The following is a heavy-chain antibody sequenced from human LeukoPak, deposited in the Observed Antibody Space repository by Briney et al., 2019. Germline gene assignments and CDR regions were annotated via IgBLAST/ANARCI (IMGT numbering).Heavy chain of an antibody. CDR3: ARDKRYCSGGSCYSDWFDP. CDR2: IYYSGST. J-gene: IGHJ5*02. D-gene: IGHD2-15*01. V-gene: IGHV4-39*07. Sequence: PSETLSLTCTVSGGSISSSSYYWGWIRQPPGKGLEWIGSIYYSGSTYYNPSLKSRVTISVDTSKNQFSLKLSSVTAADTAVYYCARDKRYCSGGSCYSDWFDPWGQGTLVTVSS. CDR1: GGSISSSSYY.